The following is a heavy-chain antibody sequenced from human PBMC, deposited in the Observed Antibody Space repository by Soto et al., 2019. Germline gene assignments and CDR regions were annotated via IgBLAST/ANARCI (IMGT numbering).Heavy chain of an antibody. Sequence: GGSLRLSCAASGFTFSSYGMHWVRQAPGKGLEWVAVISYDGSNKYYADSVKGRFTISRDNSKNTLYLQMNSLRAEDTAVYYCAKSLLGVGATFLDYWGQGTLVTVSS. CDR2: ISYDGSNK. V-gene: IGHV3-30*18. CDR1: GFTFSSYG. D-gene: IGHD1-26*01. J-gene: IGHJ4*02. CDR3: AKSLLGVGATFLDY.